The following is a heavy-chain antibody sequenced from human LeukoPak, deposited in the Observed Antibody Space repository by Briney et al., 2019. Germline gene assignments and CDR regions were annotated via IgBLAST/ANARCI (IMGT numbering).Heavy chain of an antibody. J-gene: IGHJ4*02. D-gene: IGHD2-2*01. CDR2: ISSSSSYI. CDR3: ARDWGKVVVVPAATTVFDY. CDR1: GFTFSSYS. V-gene: IGHV3-21*01. Sequence: GGSLRLSCAASGFTFSSYSMNWVRQAPGEGLEWVSSISSSSSYIYYADSVKGRFTISRDNAKNSLYLQMNSLRAEDTAVYYCARDWGKVVVVPAATTVFDYWGQGTLVTVYS.